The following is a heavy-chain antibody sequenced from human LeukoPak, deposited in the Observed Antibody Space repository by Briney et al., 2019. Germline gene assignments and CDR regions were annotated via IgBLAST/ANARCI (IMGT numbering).Heavy chain of an antibody. J-gene: IGHJ5*02. Sequence: SETLSLTCTVSGGSISSYYWSWIRQPPGKGREGMGYIYYSGSTNYNPSLKSRVTISVDTSKNQFSLKLSSATAADTAVYYCARDFKWSRNNNWFDPWGQGTLVTVSS. CDR2: IYYSGST. CDR3: ARDFKWSRNNNWFDP. D-gene: IGHD1-14*01. CDR1: GGSISSYY. V-gene: IGHV4-59*01.